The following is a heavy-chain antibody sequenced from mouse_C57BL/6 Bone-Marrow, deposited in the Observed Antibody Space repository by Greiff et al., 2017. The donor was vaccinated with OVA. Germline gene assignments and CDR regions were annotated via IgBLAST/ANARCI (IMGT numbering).Heavy chain of an antibody. Sequence: VKLQQPGAELVKPGASVKLSCKASGYTFTSYWMHWVKQRPGQGLEWIGMIHPNSGSTNYNEKFKSKATLTVDKSSITAYMQLSSLTSEDSAVYYCALYDYAWFAYWCQGTLVTVSA. CDR2: IHPNSGST. D-gene: IGHD2-4*01. V-gene: IGHV1-64*01. J-gene: IGHJ3*01. CDR3: ALYDYAWFAY. CDR1: GYTFTSYW.